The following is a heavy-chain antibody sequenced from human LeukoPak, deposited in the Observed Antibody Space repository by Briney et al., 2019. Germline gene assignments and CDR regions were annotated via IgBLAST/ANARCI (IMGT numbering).Heavy chain of an antibody. D-gene: IGHD2-15*01. CDR3: ARLLGYCSGGSCFTWFDP. V-gene: IGHV4-4*07. J-gene: IGHJ5*02. CDR2: IYTSGST. Sequence: SETLSLTCTVSGGSISSYYWGWIRQPAGKGLEWIGRIYTSGSTNYNPSLKSRVTMSVDTSKNQFSLKLSSVTAADTAVYDCARLLGYCSGGSCFTWFDPWGQGTLVTVSS. CDR1: GGSISSYY.